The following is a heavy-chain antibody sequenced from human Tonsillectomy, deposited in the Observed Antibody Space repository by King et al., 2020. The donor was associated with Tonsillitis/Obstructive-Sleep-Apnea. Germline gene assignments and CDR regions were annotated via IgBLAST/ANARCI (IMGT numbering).Heavy chain of an antibody. CDR2: IFSNDEK. CDR1: GFSLSNARMG. Sequence: ITLQESGPVLVKPPETLTLTCTVSGFSLSNARMGVSWIRQPPGKALEWLAHIFSNDEKSYSTSLKSRLTISKDTSKSQVVLTMTNMDPVDTATYYCARIPGYYDGSNWFDPWGQGTLVTVSS. V-gene: IGHV2-26*01. D-gene: IGHD3-22*01. CDR3: ARIPGYYDGSNWFDP. J-gene: IGHJ5*02.